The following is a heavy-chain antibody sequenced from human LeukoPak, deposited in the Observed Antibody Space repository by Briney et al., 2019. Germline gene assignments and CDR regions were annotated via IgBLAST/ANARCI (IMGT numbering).Heavy chain of an antibody. Sequence: PGGSLTLSCAASGFDFSTSWMGWVRQAPGKGLEWVINISPDGNERYSVDSVKGRFTISRDNVENSLYLQMKGLEVEDTAMYYCTRDGSGWSVYWGQGALVTVSS. D-gene: IGHD6-19*01. CDR1: GFDFSTSW. V-gene: IGHV3-7*01. CDR2: ISPDGNER. CDR3: TRDGSGWSVY. J-gene: IGHJ4*02.